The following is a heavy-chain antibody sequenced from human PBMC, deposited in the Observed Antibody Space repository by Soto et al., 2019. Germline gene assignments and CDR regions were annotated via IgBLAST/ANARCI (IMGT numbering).Heavy chain of an antibody. CDR1: GFVFRGYE. V-gene: IGHV3-48*03. CDR2: ISSSAKTI. Sequence: GSLRICCAASGFVFRGYEMNWVSQAPGKGLEWVSYISSSAKTIYYADSVKGRFTISRDNAKSSLYLQMNSLRAEDAAVYYCARDRDSDTFFPYFYGMDVWGQGTTVTVSS. CDR3: ARDRDSDTFFPYFYGMDV. J-gene: IGHJ6*02. D-gene: IGHD3-16*01.